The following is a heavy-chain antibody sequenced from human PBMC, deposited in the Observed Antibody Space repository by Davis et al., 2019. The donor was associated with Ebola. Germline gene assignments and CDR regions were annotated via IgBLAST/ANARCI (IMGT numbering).Heavy chain of an antibody. D-gene: IGHD4-17*01. CDR3: AKDDPTTVDY. J-gene: IGHJ4*02. V-gene: IGHV3-30*18. CDR2: ISYDGRSK. CDR1: GLTFSSYP. Sequence: GGSLRLSCAASGLTFSSYPVHWVRQAPGKGLEGVAVISYDGRSKYYADSVKGRFTISRDNSKNTLYLQMNSLRAEDTAVYYCAKDDPTTVDYWGQGTLVTVSS.